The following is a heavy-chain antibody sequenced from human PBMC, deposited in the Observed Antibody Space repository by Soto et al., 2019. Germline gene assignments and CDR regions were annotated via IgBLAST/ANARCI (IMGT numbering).Heavy chain of an antibody. J-gene: IGHJ4*02. CDR1: GVSISSTTW. Sequence: SETLSLTCAVSGVSISSTTWWSWVRQPPGKGLEWIGEIYHSGSTNYNPSLKSRVTISVDKSKNHFSLQLSSVTAADTAVYYCARDLRIAVVEVFDYWGQGTMVTVYS. D-gene: IGHD6-19*01. CDR2: IYHSGST. V-gene: IGHV4-4*02. CDR3: ARDLRIAVVEVFDY.